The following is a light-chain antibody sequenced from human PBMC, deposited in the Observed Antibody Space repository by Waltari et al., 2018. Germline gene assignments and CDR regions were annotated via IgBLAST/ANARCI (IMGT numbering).Light chain of an antibody. CDR2: WAS. V-gene: IGKV4-1*01. CDR1: QSVLYSSNNKDY. J-gene: IGKJ4*01. CDR3: QQYRSSPLT. Sequence: DIVMTQSPDSLAVSLGERATINCKSSQSVLYSSNNKDYLAWYQQKSGQPPKLLIYWASIRESGVPDQFSGSGSGTDFTLTITSLQAEDVAVYYCQQYRSSPLTFGGGTKVEIK.